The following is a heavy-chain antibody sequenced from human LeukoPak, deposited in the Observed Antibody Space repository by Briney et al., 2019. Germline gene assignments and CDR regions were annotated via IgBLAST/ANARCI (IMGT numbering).Heavy chain of an antibody. Sequence: GGSLRLSCAASGFTFNNYFMHWVRQAPGKGLVWVSRITSDGSGTNYADSVKVRFTISRDNDKNTLYLQMNSLRVEDTAVYYCVNLGYCTTSSCQPWGQGTLVTVSS. CDR2: ITSDGSGT. CDR1: GFTFNNYF. CDR3: VNLGYCTTSSCQP. V-gene: IGHV3-74*01. D-gene: IGHD2-2*01. J-gene: IGHJ4*02.